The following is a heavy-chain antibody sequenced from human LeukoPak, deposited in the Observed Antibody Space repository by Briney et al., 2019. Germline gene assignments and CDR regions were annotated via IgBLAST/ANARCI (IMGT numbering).Heavy chain of an antibody. D-gene: IGHD3-22*01. Sequence: GGSLRLSCAASGFTFSTYAMSWVRQAPGKGLEWASTISGSGDSTYYADSMKGRFTISRDNSRNTLYLEVNSLRAEDTAIYYCAKSLYYYDSTFDFWGQGTLVTVSS. CDR1: GFTFSTYA. CDR2: ISGSGDST. CDR3: AKSLYYYDSTFDF. V-gene: IGHV3-23*01. J-gene: IGHJ5*01.